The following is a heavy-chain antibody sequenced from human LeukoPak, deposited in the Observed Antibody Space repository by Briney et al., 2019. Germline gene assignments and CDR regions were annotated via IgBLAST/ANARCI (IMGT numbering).Heavy chain of an antibody. D-gene: IGHD3-22*01. CDR3: SRPTSKIAVKNWFDP. Sequence: SETLTLTCTVPGGSISSSSYDWVWIRQPPEKRLECIGSIHYSGGTYYNRSLSSKVTISVDRTMNQLALTLTALTASGTPGYFCSRPTSKIAVKNWFDPWGQGTLVTVSS. CDR2: IHYSGGT. J-gene: IGHJ5*02. CDR1: GGSISSSSYD. V-gene: IGHV4-39*01.